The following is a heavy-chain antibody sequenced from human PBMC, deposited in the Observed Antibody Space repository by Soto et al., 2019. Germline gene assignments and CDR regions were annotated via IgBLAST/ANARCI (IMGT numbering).Heavy chain of an antibody. CDR1: GGSISGGGYS. V-gene: IGHV4-30-2*01. CDR3: ARGRDYDILTGYP. CDR2: IYHSGST. Sequence: PSETLSLTCAVSGGSISGGGYSWSWIRQPPGKGLEWIGYIYHSGSTYYNPSLKSRVTISVGRSKNQFSLKLSSVTAADTAVYYCARGRDYDILTGYPWGQGTLVTVSS. J-gene: IGHJ5*02. D-gene: IGHD3-9*01.